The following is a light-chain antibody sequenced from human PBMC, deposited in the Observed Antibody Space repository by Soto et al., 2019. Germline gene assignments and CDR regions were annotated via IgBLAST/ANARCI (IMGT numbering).Light chain of an antibody. CDR2: GAS. J-gene: IGKJ5*01. CDR3: QQYGSSPS. CDR1: QSVSSSY. Sequence: EIVLTQSPGTLSLSPGEIATLSFRASQSVSSSYLAWYQQKPGQAPRLLIYGASSRATGIPDRFSGSGSGTDHTLTISRLEPEDFAVYYCQQYGSSPSFGQGTRLEIK. V-gene: IGKV3-20*01.